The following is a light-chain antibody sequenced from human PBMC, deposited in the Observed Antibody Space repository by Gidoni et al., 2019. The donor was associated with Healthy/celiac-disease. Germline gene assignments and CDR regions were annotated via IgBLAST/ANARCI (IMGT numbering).Light chain of an antibody. CDR1: QSVSSSY. CDR2: GPS. Sequence: DIVLAPSPATLSLSPAERATLSCRASQSVSSSYLAWYQQKPGQATRLLIYGPSSRSTGSPDRWSGSGASTDYIPIIIRLDPEDFVVYYCQQQGSSHLYTFGQGTKLEIK. CDR3: QQQGSSHLYT. J-gene: IGKJ2*01. V-gene: IGKV3-20*01.